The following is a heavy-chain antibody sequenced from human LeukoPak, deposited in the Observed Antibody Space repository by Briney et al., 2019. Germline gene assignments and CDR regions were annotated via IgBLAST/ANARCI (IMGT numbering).Heavy chain of an antibody. CDR1: GGSISSYY. CDR3: ARAHYDFWSGYYRSYYYYMDV. Sequence: PSETLSLTCTVSGGSISSYYWSWIRQPPGKGLEWIGYIYYSGSTNYNPSLKSRVTISVDTSKNQFSLKLSSVTAADTAVYYCARAHYDFWSGYYRSYYYYMDVWGKGTTVTVSS. V-gene: IGHV4-59*01. J-gene: IGHJ6*03. D-gene: IGHD3-3*01. CDR2: IYYSGST.